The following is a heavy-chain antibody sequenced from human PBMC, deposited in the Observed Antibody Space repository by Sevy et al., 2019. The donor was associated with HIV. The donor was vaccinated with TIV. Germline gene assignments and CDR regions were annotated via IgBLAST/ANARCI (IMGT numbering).Heavy chain of an antibody. D-gene: IGHD3-9*01. V-gene: IGHV3-23*01. CDR1: GISIGAYA. CDR2: ISAAGYST. CDR3: ATVAYNDFLTGYPLHFHY. J-gene: IGHJ4*02. Sequence: GGSLRLSCSGSGISIGAYAMTWVRQTPGKGLEWVSGISAAGYSTYYADSVQGRFSISRDNSKNTFYLQMNSLRADDTAIYYCATVAYNDFLTGYPLHFHYWGQGSLVTVSS.